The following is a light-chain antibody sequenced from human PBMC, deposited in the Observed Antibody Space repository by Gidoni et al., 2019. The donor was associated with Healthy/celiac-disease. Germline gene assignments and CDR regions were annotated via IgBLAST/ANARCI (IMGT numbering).Light chain of an antibody. CDR3: QQYYSTPFT. CDR2: GAS. CDR1: QSVLYSSNNKNY. Sequence: DIVMTQAPDSLAVSLGERATINRKSSQSVLYSSNNKNYLAWYQQKPGQPPKLLIYGASTRESGVPDRFRGSGSGTDFTLTISSLQAEDVAVYYCQQYYSTPFTFGQGTKLEIK. V-gene: IGKV4-1*01. J-gene: IGKJ2*01.